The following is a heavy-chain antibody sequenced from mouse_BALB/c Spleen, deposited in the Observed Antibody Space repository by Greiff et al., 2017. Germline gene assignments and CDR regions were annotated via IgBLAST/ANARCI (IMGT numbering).Heavy chain of an antibody. CDR3: ARCIYYDYGGAMDY. V-gene: IGHV1S81*02. D-gene: IGHD2-4*01. Sequence: QVQLQQPGAELVKPGASVKLSCKASGYTFTSYWMHWVKQRPGQGLEWIGEINPSNGRTNYNEKFKSKATLTVDKSSSTAYMQLSSLTSEDSAVYYCARCIYYDYGGAMDYWGQGTTLTVSS. CDR2: INPSNGRT. J-gene: IGHJ4*01. CDR1: GYTFTSYW.